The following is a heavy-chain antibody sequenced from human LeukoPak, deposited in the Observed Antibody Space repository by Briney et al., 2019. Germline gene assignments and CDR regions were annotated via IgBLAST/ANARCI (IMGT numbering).Heavy chain of an antibody. V-gene: IGHV4-59*01. CDR3: ARAVAGTQDY. J-gene: IGHJ4*02. Sequence: PSETLSLTCTVSGASISSFYWSWIRQPPGKGLEWIGYIYSSGSTNYNPSLKSRVTISIDTSKNQLSLKLSFVTAADTAVYYCARAVAGTQDYWGQGTLVTVSS. CDR1: GASISSFY. CDR2: IYSSGST. D-gene: IGHD6-19*01.